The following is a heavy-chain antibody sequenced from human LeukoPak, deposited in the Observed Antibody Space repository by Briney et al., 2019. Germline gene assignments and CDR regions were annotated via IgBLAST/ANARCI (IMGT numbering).Heavy chain of an antibody. CDR1: GFTFSSYS. Sequence: PGGSLRLSCAASGFTFSSYSMNWVRQAPGKGLEWVSSISTSSSYIYYADSVKGRFTISRENAKNSLYLQMNNLRAEDTAVYYCARGYSSGWYPWGQGTLVTVSS. D-gene: IGHD6-19*01. CDR3: ARGYSSGWYP. J-gene: IGHJ5*02. CDR2: ISTSSSYI. V-gene: IGHV3-21*04.